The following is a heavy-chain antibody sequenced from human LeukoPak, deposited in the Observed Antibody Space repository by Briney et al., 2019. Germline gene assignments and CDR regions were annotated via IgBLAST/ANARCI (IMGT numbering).Heavy chain of an antibody. V-gene: IGHV3-74*01. CDR2: VIRDGSFT. CDR1: GFTFRSYW. D-gene: IGHD7-27*01. J-gene: IGHJ4*02. Sequence: GGSLRLSCAASGFTFRSYWMHWVRQAPGKGLEWVSRVIRDGSFTNYADSVKGRFTISRDNAKNTLYLQMSSLRAEDTAVYFCGRHGDDFNFDYWGQGSLVTVSS. CDR3: GRHGDDFNFDY.